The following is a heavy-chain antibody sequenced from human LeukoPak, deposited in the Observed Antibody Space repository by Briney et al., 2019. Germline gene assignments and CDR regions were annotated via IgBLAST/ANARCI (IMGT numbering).Heavy chain of an antibody. Sequence: GGSLRLSCAASGFTFSSYGMHWVRQAPGKGLEWVAVISYDGSNKYYADSVKGRFTISRDNSKNTLYLQMNSLRAEDTAVYYCAKAQYYDFWSGYYRSAEYFQHWGQGTLVTVSS. CDR1: GFTFSSYG. J-gene: IGHJ1*01. D-gene: IGHD3-3*01. CDR3: AKAQYYDFWSGYYRSAEYFQH. CDR2: ISYDGSNK. V-gene: IGHV3-30*18.